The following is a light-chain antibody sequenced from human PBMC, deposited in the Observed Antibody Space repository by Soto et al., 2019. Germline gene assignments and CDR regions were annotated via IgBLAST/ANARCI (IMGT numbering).Light chain of an antibody. CDR1: SSDVGTYNY. J-gene: IGLJ1*01. CDR2: EVS. V-gene: IGLV2-14*01. Sequence: QSALTQPASVSGSPGQSITISCTGTSSDVGTYNYVSWYQHHPGKAPKFMIYEVSNRPSGVSNRFSGSKSGNTASLTTSGLQAEDEADYYCSSYKSSSTPYVFGTGTKVTVL. CDR3: SSYKSSSTPYV.